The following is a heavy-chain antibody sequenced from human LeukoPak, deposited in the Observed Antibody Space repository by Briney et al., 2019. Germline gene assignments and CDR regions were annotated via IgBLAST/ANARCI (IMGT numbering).Heavy chain of an antibody. Sequence: QSGGSLRLSCAASGFTFSSYAMSWVRQAPGKGLEWVSAISGSGGSTYYADSVKGRFTISRDNSKNTLYLQMNSLRAEDTAVYYCAKDPGDSQSSFDYWGQGTLVTVSS. CDR3: AKDPGDSQSSFDY. CDR1: GFTFSSYA. CDR2: ISGSGGST. V-gene: IGHV3-23*01. D-gene: IGHD6-13*01. J-gene: IGHJ4*02.